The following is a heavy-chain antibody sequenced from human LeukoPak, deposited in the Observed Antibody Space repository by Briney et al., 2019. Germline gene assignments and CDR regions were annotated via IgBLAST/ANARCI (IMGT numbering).Heavy chain of an antibody. D-gene: IGHD2-15*01. CDR2: IYESGST. J-gene: IGHJ5*02. CDR3: ARGLVLGWFDP. V-gene: IGHV4-34*01. Sequence: SETLSLTCAVYGESLNSYYWSWIRQPPGKGLEWIGEIYESGSTEYNPSLKSRVTISVDTSKNQFSLKLSSVTAADTAVYYCARGLVLGWFDPWGQGTLVTVSS. CDR1: GESLNSYY.